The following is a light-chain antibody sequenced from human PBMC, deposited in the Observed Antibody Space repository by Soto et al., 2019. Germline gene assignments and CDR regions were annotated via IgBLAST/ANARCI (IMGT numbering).Light chain of an antibody. CDR1: SSDVGAYYP. V-gene: IGLV2-14*01. Sequence: QSVLTQPASVSGSPGQSITISCTGTSSDVGAYYPVSWYQHHPVKAPKLIIYGVTNRPSGVSNRFSGSKSGNTASLTISGLQAEDEADYFCGAWEASLNGYVFGSGTKVTVL. J-gene: IGLJ1*01. CDR3: GAWEASLNGYV. CDR2: GVT.